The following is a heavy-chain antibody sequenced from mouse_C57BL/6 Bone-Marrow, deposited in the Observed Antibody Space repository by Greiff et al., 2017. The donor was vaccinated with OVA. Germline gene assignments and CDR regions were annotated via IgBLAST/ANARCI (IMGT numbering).Heavy chain of an antibody. CDR3: ARHGSSHWYFDV. D-gene: IGHD1-1*01. CDR2: ILPGSGST. Sequence: QVQLQQSGAELMKPGASVKLSCKATGYTFTGYWIEWVKQRPGHGLEWIGEILPGSGSTNYNEKFKGKATLTADKSSSTAYMELRSLTSEDSAVYFCARHGSSHWYFDVWGTGTTVTVSS. CDR1: GYTFTGYW. V-gene: IGHV1-9*01. J-gene: IGHJ1*03.